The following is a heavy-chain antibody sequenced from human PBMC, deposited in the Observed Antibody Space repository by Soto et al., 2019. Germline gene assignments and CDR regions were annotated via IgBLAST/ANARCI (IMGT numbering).Heavy chain of an antibody. CDR1: GFTFSSYS. CDR2: ISSSSSYI. Sequence: EVQLVESGGGLVKPGGSLRLSCAASGFTFSSYSMNWVRQAPGKGLEWVSSISSSSSYIYYADSVKGRFTISRDNAKNSLYLQMNSLRAEDTAVYYCARDQRLGTGLSDYWGQGTLVTVSS. V-gene: IGHV3-21*01. D-gene: IGHD3-10*01. CDR3: ARDQRLGTGLSDY. J-gene: IGHJ4*02.